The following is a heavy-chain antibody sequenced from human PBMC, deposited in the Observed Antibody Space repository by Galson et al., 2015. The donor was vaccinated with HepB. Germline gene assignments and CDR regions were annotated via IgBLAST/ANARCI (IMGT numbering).Heavy chain of an antibody. J-gene: IGHJ5*02. Sequence: QSGAEVKKPGESLRISCKGSGYSFTSYWISWVRQMPGKGLEWMGRIDPSDSYTNYSPSFQGHVTISADKSISTAYLQWSSLKASDTAMYYCARHVVAAPMINWFDPWGQGTLVTVSS. D-gene: IGHD6-6*01. CDR2: IDPSDSYT. CDR1: GYSFTSYW. CDR3: ARHVVAAPMINWFDP. V-gene: IGHV5-10-1*01.